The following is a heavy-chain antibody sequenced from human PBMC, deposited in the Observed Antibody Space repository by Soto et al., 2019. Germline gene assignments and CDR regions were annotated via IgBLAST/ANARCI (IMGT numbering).Heavy chain of an antibody. Sequence: ASVKVSCKASGYTFTSYGISWVRQAPGQGLEWMGWISAYNGNTNYAQKLQGRVTMTTDTSTSTAYMELRSLRSDDTAVYYCARNLAVAGTSIFDYWGQGTLVTAPQ. CDR1: GYTFTSYG. V-gene: IGHV1-18*01. CDR3: ARNLAVAGTSIFDY. J-gene: IGHJ4*02. CDR2: ISAYNGNT. D-gene: IGHD6-19*01.